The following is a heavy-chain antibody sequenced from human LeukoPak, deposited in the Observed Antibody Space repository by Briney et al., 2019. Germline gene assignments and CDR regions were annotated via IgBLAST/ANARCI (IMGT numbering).Heavy chain of an antibody. J-gene: IGHJ4*02. CDR3: ARDKDPTTVTRSSGY. D-gene: IGHD4-17*01. CDR2: ISGSGSTI. CDR1: EFTIRDHY. V-gene: IGHV3-11*04. Sequence: PGGSLRLSCADSEFTIRDHYVSWIRQAPGKGLEWVSYISGSGSTIYYGDSVKGRFTISRDDAKKSVYLQMNSLRAEDTAVYYCARDKDPTTVTRSSGYWGQGTLVTVSS.